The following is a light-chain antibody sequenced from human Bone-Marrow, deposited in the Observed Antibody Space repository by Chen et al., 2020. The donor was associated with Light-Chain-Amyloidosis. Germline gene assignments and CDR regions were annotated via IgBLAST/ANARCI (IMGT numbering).Light chain of an antibody. CDR2: DAS. CDR3: QQRSNWRRT. J-gene: IGKJ1*01. V-gene: IGKV3-11*01. CDR1: QSVRFS. Sequence: EIVLTQSPATLSLSPGDRVTLSCRASQSVRFSLAWYQQKPGQAPRLLIYDASNRATGIPARFSGSGSRTDFTLAISSLEPEGFAVYYCQQRSNWRRTFGQGTKVDIK.